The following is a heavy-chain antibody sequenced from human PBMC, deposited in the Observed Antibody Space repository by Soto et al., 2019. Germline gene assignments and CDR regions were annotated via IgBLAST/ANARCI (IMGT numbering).Heavy chain of an antibody. CDR3: VRLRGNSWLDT. CDR1: GDSVSSNRAT. CDR2: SYYRSKWYN. Sequence: SQTLSLTCSISGDSVSSNRATWDWIRQSPSRSLEWLGRSYYRSKWYNDYAVSVQGRITINQDTSNSQCSLQLTSVNTDDTAVNECVRLRGNSWLDTWGKGSLVT. V-gene: IGHV6-1*01. J-gene: IGHJ5*02.